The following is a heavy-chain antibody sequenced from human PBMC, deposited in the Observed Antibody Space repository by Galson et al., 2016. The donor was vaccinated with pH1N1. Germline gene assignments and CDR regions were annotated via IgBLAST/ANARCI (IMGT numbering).Heavy chain of an antibody. Sequence: SVKVSCKASGYTFTSYGISWVRQAPGQGLEWMGWISAYTGSTNYAQKLRDRVTMTTDTSTSTAYMELRSLRSDGTAVYYCARVRYQLLPGHYWGQGTLVTVSS. CDR2: ISAYTGST. J-gene: IGHJ4*02. CDR3: ARVRYQLLPGHY. V-gene: IGHV1-18*01. D-gene: IGHD2-2*01. CDR1: GYTFTSYG.